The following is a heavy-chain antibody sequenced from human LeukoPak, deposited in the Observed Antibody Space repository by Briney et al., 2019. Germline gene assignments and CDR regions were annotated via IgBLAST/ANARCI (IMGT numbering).Heavy chain of an antibody. Sequence: SETLSLTCTVSGGSISSYYWSWIRQPPGKGLEWIGYIYYSGSTNYNPSLKSRVTISVDTSKNQFSLKLSSVTAADTAVYYCAREYGSSWFDYWGQRTLVTVSS. J-gene: IGHJ5*01. CDR1: GGSISSYY. V-gene: IGHV4-59*01. CDR2: IYYSGST. CDR3: AREYGSSWFDY. D-gene: IGHD6-13*01.